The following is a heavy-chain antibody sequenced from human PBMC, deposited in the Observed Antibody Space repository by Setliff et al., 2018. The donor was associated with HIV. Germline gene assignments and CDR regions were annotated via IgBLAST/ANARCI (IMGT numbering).Heavy chain of an antibody. D-gene: IGHD3-10*01. CDR2: IYYTGST. J-gene: IGHJ3*01. V-gene: IGHV4-59*01. CDR3: ARGDNYYYTSGTFHNGLACFDF. CDR1: GGSISNYY. Sequence: PSETLSLTCTVSGGSISNYYWNWIRQPPGKGLEWIGYIYYTGSTNYDPSLKSRVTISLDTSKDQFSLKLSSVTAADTAIYYCARGDNYYYTSGTFHNGLACFDFWGQWTMVTVSS.